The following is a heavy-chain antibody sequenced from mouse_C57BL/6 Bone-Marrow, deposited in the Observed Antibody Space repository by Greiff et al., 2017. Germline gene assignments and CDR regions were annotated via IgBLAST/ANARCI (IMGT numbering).Heavy chain of an antibody. J-gene: IGHJ3*01. D-gene: IGHD2-9*01. CDR3: ARDPYYGYDGARCAD. CDR1: RFTFSSYA. V-gene: IGHV5-4*01. CDR2: ISDGGSYT. Sequence: EVKVEESGGGLVKPGGSLKLSCAASRFTFSSYAMSWVRQTPEKRLAWVATISDGGSYTYYPDNVKGRFTISRDNDKNNLYLQMIQLKSEDTAMYYCARDPYYGYDGARCADWGQGTLVTVAA.